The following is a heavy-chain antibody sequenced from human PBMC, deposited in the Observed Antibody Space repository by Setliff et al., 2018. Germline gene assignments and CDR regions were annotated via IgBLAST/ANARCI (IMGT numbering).Heavy chain of an antibody. CDR2: FDPEDGET. CDR1: GYTLTELS. CDR3: ATGGLLWFGELSGGAFDI. J-gene: IGHJ3*02. Sequence: ASVKVSCKVSGYTLTELSMHWVRQAPGKGLEWMGGFDPEDGETIHAQKFQGRVTMTEDTSTDTAYMELSSLRSEDTAVYYCATGGLLWFGELSGGAFDIWGQGTMVTVSS. V-gene: IGHV1-24*01. D-gene: IGHD3-10*01.